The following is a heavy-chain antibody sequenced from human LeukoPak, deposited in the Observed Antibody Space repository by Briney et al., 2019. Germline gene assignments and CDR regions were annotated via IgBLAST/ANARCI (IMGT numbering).Heavy chain of an antibody. V-gene: IGHV3-21*01. J-gene: IGHJ4*02. Sequence: GGSLRLSCAASGFTFSSYSVNWGREAPGNGLGWVSAMNTVVTYIYYADSVSGQFTNSRYNAENSLWLQTISLRAEPSAVYYCARLRRNSDRNGFYCYYDYWGQGTLVTVSS. CDR3: ARLRRNSDRNGFYCYYDY. CDR1: GFTFSSYS. D-gene: IGHD3-22*01. CDR2: MNTVVTYI.